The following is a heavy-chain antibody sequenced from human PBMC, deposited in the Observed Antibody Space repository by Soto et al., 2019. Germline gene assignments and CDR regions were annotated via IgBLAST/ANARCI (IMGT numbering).Heavy chain of an antibody. CDR2: ISSSGSTI. CDR3: ARVPYDYGLNDAFDI. CDR1: GFTFSDYY. J-gene: IGHJ3*02. D-gene: IGHD4-17*01. Sequence: QVQLVASGGGLVKPGGSLRLSCAASGFTFSDYYMSWIRQAPGKGLEWVSYISSSGSTIYYADSVKGRFTISRDNAKNSLDLQMNSLRAEDTAVYYCARVPYDYGLNDAFDIWGQRTMVTVSS. V-gene: IGHV3-11*01.